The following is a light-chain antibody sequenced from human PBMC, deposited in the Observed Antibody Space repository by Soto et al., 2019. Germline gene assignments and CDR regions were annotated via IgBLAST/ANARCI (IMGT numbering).Light chain of an antibody. CDR2: DNN. CDR3: QSYDTSLRDWNWV. Sequence: QSVLTQPPSVSAAPGQKVTISCSGSSSNIENNYVSWYQQLPGTAPKLLIYDNNNRPSGVPDRFSGSKSDTSASLAITGLQAEDEADYYCQSYDTSLRDWNWVFGGGTKLTVL. CDR1: SSNIENNY. V-gene: IGLV1-40*01. J-gene: IGLJ3*02.